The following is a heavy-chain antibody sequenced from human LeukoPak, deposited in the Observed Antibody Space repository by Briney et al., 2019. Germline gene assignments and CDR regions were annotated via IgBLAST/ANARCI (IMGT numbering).Heavy chain of an antibody. Sequence: GGSLRLSCAASGFTFDDYAMHWVRQAPGKGPEWVSGISWNSGSIGYADSVKGRFTISRDNAKNSLYLQMNSLRAEDTALYYCAEVRGYCSGGSCQGAFDIWGQGTMVTVSS. CDR3: AEVRGYCSGGSCQGAFDI. V-gene: IGHV3-9*01. D-gene: IGHD2-15*01. J-gene: IGHJ3*02. CDR1: GFTFDDYA. CDR2: ISWNSGSI.